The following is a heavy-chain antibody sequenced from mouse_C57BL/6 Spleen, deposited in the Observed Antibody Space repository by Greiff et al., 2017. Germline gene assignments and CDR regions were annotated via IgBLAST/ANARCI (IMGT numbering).Heavy chain of an antibody. CDR3: ARSFSYGSSYGAMDY. Sequence: QVQLKESGAELVRPGASVKMSCKASGYTFTSYNMHWVKQTPRQGLEWIGAIYPGNGDTSYNQKFKGKATLTVDKSSSTAYMQLSSLTSEDSAVYFCARSFSYGSSYGAMDYWGQGTSVTVSS. CDR2: IYPGNGDT. V-gene: IGHV1-12*01. CDR1: GYTFTSYN. D-gene: IGHD1-1*01. J-gene: IGHJ4*01.